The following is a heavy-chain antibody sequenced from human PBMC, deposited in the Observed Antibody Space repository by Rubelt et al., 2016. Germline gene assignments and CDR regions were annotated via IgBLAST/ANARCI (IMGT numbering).Heavy chain of an antibody. CDR2: INHSGST. Sequence: QVQLPQRGAGLLKPSETLSLTCAVYGGSFSGYYWSWIRPPPGKGLQWIGQINHSGSTNYNPSLKSRVTMSVDASKTQFSLKRSSVTAADTAVYYCARGLARAAAAPRRLWFDPWGQGTLVTVSS. D-gene: IGHD6-13*01. CDR3: ARGLARAAAAPRRLWFDP. V-gene: IGHV4-34*01. J-gene: IGHJ5*02. CDR1: GGSFSGYY.